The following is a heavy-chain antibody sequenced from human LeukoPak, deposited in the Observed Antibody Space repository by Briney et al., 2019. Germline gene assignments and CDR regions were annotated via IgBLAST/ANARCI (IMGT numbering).Heavy chain of an antibody. CDR3: ARADIVAVPAAFFDY. J-gene: IGHJ4*02. V-gene: IGHV4-38-2*02. CDR2: IYHSGST. D-gene: IGHD2-2*01. CDR1: GYSISSGYY. Sequence: PSETLSLTCTVSGYSISSGYYWGWIRQPPGKGLEWIGSIYHSGSTYYNPSLKRRVTISVDTSKNHFYLKLSSVTAAATAVYYCARADIVAVPAAFFDYWGQGTLVTVSS.